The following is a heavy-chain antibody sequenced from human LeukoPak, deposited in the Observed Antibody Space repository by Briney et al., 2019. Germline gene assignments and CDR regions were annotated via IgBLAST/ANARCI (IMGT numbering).Heavy chain of an antibody. CDR2: INHSGST. Sequence: SETLSLTCTVSGGSISSYYWSWIRQPPGKGLEWIGEINHSGSTNYNPSLKSRVTISVDTSKNQFSLKLSSVTAADTAVYYCASLMNGDYGYYFDYWGQGTLVTVSS. V-gene: IGHV4-34*01. CDR1: GGSISSYY. D-gene: IGHD4-17*01. J-gene: IGHJ4*02. CDR3: ASLMNGDYGYYFDY.